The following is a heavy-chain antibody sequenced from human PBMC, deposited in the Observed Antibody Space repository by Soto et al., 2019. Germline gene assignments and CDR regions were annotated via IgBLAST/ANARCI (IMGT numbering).Heavy chain of an antibody. J-gene: IGHJ5*02. CDR3: MRQLGVDADNWFHP. D-gene: IGHD2-8*01. Sequence: PGESLKISCVGSGYSFTSYWIGWVRQMPGKGLEWMRIIYPGDSDTRYSPSFRGQVTISADKSISTAYLQWSSLKASDTAMYYCMRQLGVDADNWFHPWGQGTLVTVSS. CDR1: GYSFTSYW. CDR2: IYPGDSDT. V-gene: IGHV5-51*01.